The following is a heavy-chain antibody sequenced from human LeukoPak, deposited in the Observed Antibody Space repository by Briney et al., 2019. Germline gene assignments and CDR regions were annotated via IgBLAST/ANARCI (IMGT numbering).Heavy chain of an antibody. CDR3: AKDLSPNYYDSSGPYFDY. J-gene: IGHJ4*02. V-gene: IGHV3-9*01. Sequence: GGSLRLSCAASGFTFDDYAMHWVRQAPGKGLEWVSGISWNSGSIGYADSVKGRFTISRDNAKNSLYLQMNSLGAEDTALYYCAKDLSPNYYDSSGPYFDYWGQGTLVTVSS. D-gene: IGHD3-22*01. CDR1: GFTFDDYA. CDR2: ISWNSGSI.